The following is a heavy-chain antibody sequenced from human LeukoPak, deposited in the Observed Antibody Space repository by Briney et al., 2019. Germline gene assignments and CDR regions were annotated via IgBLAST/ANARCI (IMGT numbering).Heavy chain of an antibody. CDR3: ARGNSWEYDS. V-gene: IGHV1-18*01. D-gene: IGHD6-13*01. CDR1: GYTFTTSG. J-gene: IGHJ5*02. CDR2: ITAYSGDT. Sequence: ASVKVSCKTSGYTFTTSGINWVRQAPGQGLEWMGWITAYSGDTSYAQILQGRVTMTTDTSTSTAYMELRSLRSDDTAVYYRARGNSWEYDSWGQGTLVTVSS.